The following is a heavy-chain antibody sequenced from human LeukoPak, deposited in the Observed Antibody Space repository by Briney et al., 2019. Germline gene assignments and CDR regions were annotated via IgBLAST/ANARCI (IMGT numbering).Heavy chain of an antibody. CDR3: ARNYCSSTSCHMGRGYFDP. CDR2: IYYSGST. V-gene: IGHV4-39*01. D-gene: IGHD2-2*02. Sequence: SETLSLTCTVSGGSISSSSYYWGWIRQPPGKGLEWIGSIYYSGSTYYNPSLKSRVTISVDTSKNQFSLKLSSVTAADTAVYYCARNYCSSTSCHMGRGYFDPWGQGTLVTVSS. CDR1: GGSISSSSYY. J-gene: IGHJ5*02.